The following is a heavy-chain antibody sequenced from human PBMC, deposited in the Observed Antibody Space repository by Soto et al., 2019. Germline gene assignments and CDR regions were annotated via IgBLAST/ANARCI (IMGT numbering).Heavy chain of an antibody. Sequence: QVQLQESGPRLVSPSQTLSLTCTVSGSSMSSAAYCWSWIRQSPDKGLEWIGHIYDGGTTYSSPSLKGRVTISADTSETQFSLKLSSVSAADTAVYYCARGPSGDKIDYWGQGIQVTVSS. V-gene: IGHV4-30-4*01. CDR1: GSSMSSAAYC. CDR3: ARGPSGDKIDY. D-gene: IGHD7-27*01. J-gene: IGHJ4*02. CDR2: IYDGGTT.